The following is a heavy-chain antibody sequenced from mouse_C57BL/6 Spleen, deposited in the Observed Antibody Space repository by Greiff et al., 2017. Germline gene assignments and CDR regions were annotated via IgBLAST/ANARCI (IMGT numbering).Heavy chain of an antibody. J-gene: IGHJ4*01. CDR3: ARSDCDCDEDGYAMGC. CDR1: GYTFTDYD. CDR2: IDPETGGT. D-gene: IGHD2-4*01. Sequence: QVQLKESGAELVRPGASVTLSCKASGYTFTDYDMHWVKQTPVHGLEWIGAIDPETGGTAYNQKFKGKAILTADKSSSTAYMELRSLTSEDSAVYYCARSDCDCDEDGYAMGCWGQGTSVTVAS. V-gene: IGHV1-15*01.